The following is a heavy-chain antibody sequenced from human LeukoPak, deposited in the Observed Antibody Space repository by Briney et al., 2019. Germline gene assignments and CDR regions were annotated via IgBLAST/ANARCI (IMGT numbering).Heavy chain of an antibody. CDR3: ARTGCSGGSCYSGFDP. CDR2: IYYSGST. Sequence: SETLSLTCTVSGGSISSYYWSWIRQPPGTGLEWIGYIYYSGSTNYNPSLKSRVTISVDTSKNQFSLKLSSVTAADTAVYYCARTGCSGGSCYSGFDPWGQGTLVTVSS. J-gene: IGHJ5*02. D-gene: IGHD2-15*01. V-gene: IGHV4-59*01. CDR1: GGSISSYY.